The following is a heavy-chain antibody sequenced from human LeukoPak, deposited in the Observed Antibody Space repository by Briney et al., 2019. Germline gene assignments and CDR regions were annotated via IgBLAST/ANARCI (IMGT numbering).Heavy chain of an antibody. CDR1: GFTFSSYA. CDR2: ISGSGGST. D-gene: IGHD1-26*01. Sequence: GGSLRLSCAASGFTFSSYAMSWVRQAPGKGLEWVSAISGSGGSTYYADSVKGRFTISRDNSKNTLYLQMNSLRAEDTAVYYCAKAPLYSGSNLDEYNWFVPWGQGTLVTVSS. V-gene: IGHV3-23*01. CDR3: AKAPLYSGSNLDEYNWFVP. J-gene: IGHJ5*02.